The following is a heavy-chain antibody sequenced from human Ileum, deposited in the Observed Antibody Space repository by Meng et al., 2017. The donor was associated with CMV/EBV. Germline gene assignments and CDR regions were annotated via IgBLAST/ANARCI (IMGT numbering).Heavy chain of an antibody. D-gene: IGHD1-14*01. CDR1: GGSITSYY. CDR3: AKGTGVTDPFDY. CDR2: IYVSGST. V-gene: IGHV4-4*07. J-gene: IGHJ4*02. Sequence: QVHTPESGPGLVKPSETLSLTCSISGGSITSYYWSWIRQPAGKGLEWIGRIYVSGSTNYNPSLKSRVTMSVDTSKNQFSLKLSSVTAADTAIYYCAKGTGVTDPFDYWGQGTLVTVSS.